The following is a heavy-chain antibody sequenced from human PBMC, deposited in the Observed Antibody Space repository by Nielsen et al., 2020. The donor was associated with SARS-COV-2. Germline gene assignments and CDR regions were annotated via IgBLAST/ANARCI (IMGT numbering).Heavy chain of an antibody. CDR2: IYYSGST. CDR1: GGSISSYY. J-gene: IGHJ4*02. V-gene: IGHV4-59*08. Sequence: SETLSLTCTVSGGSISSYYWSWIRQPPGKGLEWIGYIYYSGSTNYNPSLKGRVTISVDTSKNQFSLKLSSVTAADTAVYYCARNSMVRGVNPLDYWGQGTLVTVSS. CDR3: ARNSMVRGVNPLDY. D-gene: IGHD3-10*01.